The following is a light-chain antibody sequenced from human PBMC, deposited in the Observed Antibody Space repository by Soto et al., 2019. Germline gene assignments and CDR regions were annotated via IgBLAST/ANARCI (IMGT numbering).Light chain of an antibody. CDR2: AAS. CDR1: QGITNY. Sequence: DIQLTQSPSFLSASVGDRVTITCRASQGITNYLAWYQQKPGKAPKLLLYAASTLQSGVPSRFSGSGSGTEFTLTISSLQPEDFATYYCQQLNSYPAITFGQGTRLEIK. V-gene: IGKV1-9*01. CDR3: QQLNSYPAIT. J-gene: IGKJ5*01.